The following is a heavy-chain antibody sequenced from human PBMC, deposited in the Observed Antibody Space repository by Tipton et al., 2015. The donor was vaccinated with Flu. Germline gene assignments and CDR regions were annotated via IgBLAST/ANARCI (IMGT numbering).Heavy chain of an antibody. CDR2: IYYTGNT. D-gene: IGHD2-15*01. V-gene: IGHV4-39*07. CDR1: GGSISSFY. J-gene: IGHJ5*02. Sequence: TLSLTCTVSGGSISSFYWGWIRQPPGKGLEWIGTIYYTGNTYYNPSLKSRVTISIDTSKNQFSLKLTSVTAADTAVYYCAKEDSSWFDPWGQGTLVTVSS. CDR3: AKEDSSWFDP.